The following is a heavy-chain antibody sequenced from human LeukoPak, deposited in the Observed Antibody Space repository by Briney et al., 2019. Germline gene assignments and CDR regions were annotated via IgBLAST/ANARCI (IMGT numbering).Heavy chain of an antibody. V-gene: IGHV3-30*02. Sequence: GASLKISCAAPGFPFSTDGIHWVRQAPGKGLEGVEIIHSDGSKKYNADSVKGRFTISRENSKNTLYLEINSLRTEDTAVYYCAKGISADSYYLDYWGQGTLVTVSS. CDR1: GFPFSTDG. J-gene: IGHJ4*02. D-gene: IGHD1-14*01. CDR3: AKGISADSYYLDY. CDR2: IHSDGSKK.